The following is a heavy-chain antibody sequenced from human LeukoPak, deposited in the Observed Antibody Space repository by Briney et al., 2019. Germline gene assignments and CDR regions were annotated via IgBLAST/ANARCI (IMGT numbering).Heavy chain of an antibody. CDR3: ARDATPTVTTHNNWFDP. J-gene: IGHJ5*02. Sequence: SETLSLTCTVSGGSISSYYWSWIRQPAGKGLEWIGRIYPSGSPNYNPSLKSRVTMSVDTSKNQFSLKLSSVTAADTAVYYCARDATPTVTTHNNWFDPWGQGTLVTVSS. D-gene: IGHD4-17*01. CDR1: GGSISSYY. CDR2: IYPSGSP. V-gene: IGHV4-4*07.